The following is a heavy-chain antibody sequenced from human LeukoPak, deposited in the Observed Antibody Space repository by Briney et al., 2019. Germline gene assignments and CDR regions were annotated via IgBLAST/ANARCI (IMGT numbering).Heavy chain of an antibody. V-gene: IGHV3-30*04. CDR2: ISYDGSNK. CDR1: GFTFSSYA. D-gene: IGHD3-22*01. Sequence: GRSLRLSCAASGFTFSSYAMHWVRQAPGKGLEWVAVISYDGSNKYYADSVKGRFTISRDNSKNTLYLQMNSLRAEDTAVYYCARCGPRCLDYDSSGYYGYYFDYWGQGTLVTVSS. CDR3: ARCGPRCLDYDSSGYYGYYFDY. J-gene: IGHJ4*02.